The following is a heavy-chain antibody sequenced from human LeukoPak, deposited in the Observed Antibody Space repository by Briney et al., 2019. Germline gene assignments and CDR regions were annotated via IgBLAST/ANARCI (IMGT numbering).Heavy chain of an antibody. CDR3: ARDSLYSSGWYPSLGNWFDP. CDR1: GYTFTGYY. Sequence: GASVKVSCKASGYTFTGYYMHWVRQAPGQGLEWMGWINPNSGGTNYAQKFQGRVTMTRDTSISTAYMELSRLRSDDTAVYYCARDSLYSSGWYPSLGNWFDPWGQGTLVTVSS. D-gene: IGHD6-19*01. J-gene: IGHJ5*02. CDR2: INPNSGGT. V-gene: IGHV1-2*02.